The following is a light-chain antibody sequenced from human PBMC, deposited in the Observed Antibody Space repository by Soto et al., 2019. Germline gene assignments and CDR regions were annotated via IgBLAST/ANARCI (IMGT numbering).Light chain of an antibody. CDR2: GAS. J-gene: IGKJ4*01. CDR3: QQSYSMPLA. Sequence: DIQMTQSPSPLSASVGDRVTITCRASQSISSSLNWYQQTPGKAPRLLIYGASSLQSGVPSRFSGSGSGTDFTLTISSLQPEDFVSYYCQQSYSMPLAFGGGTKVDIK. CDR1: QSISSS. V-gene: IGKV1-39*01.